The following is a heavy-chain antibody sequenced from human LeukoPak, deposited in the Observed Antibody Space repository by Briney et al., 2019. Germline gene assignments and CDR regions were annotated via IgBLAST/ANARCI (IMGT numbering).Heavy chain of an antibody. J-gene: IGHJ4*02. CDR1: GYTFTDYY. V-gene: IGHV1-69-2*01. D-gene: IGHD6-13*01. Sequence: ATVKISCKVSGYTFTDYYMHWVQQAPGKGLEWIGLVDPEDGETIYAEKFQGRVTITADTSTDTAYMELSSLRSEDTAVYYCATLFIPIAAAGKLDYWGQGTLVTVSS. CDR2: VDPEDGET. CDR3: ATLFIPIAAAGKLDY.